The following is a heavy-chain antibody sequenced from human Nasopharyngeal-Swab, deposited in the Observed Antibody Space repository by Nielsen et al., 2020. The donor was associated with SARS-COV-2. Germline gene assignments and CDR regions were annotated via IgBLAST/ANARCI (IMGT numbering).Heavy chain of an antibody. D-gene: IGHD5-12*01. V-gene: IGHV3-48*04. CDR1: GFIFSSFA. J-gene: IGHJ4*02. Sequence: GGSLRLSCAASGFIFSSFAMTWVRQAPGKGLQWISYITSGNSVQYADSVRGRFTISRDNAKNSLYLQMNSLTAEDTAVYYCARERGGGYGDYWGQGTLVTVSS. CDR3: ARERGGGYGDY. CDR2: ITSGNSV.